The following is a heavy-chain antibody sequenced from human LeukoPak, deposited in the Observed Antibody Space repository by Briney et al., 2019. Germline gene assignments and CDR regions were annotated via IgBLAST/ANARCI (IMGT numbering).Heavy chain of an antibody. J-gene: IGHJ4*02. D-gene: IGHD3-10*01. CDR3: ARDYYGSGSYSPGASI. Sequence: SETLSLTCTVPGGSISSSSYYWGWIRQPPGKGLEWIGSIYYSGSTYYNPSLKSRVTISVDTSKNQFSLKLSPVTAADTAVYYCARDYYGSGSYSPGASIWGQGTLVTVSS. CDR1: GGSISSSSYY. CDR2: IYYSGST. V-gene: IGHV4-39*07.